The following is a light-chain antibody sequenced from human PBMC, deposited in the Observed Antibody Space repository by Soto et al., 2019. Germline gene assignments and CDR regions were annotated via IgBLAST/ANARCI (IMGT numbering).Light chain of an antibody. CDR1: QSISIY. V-gene: IGKV1-5*03. J-gene: IGKJ2*01. CDR2: KAS. Sequence: DIQMTQSPSTLSASVGDRVTITCRASQSISIYLAWYQQKPGKAPNLLIYKASNLESGVPSRFSGSGSGTEFTLTISSLQPDDFATYYCQQYYAYPYTFGQGTKLEIK. CDR3: QQYYAYPYT.